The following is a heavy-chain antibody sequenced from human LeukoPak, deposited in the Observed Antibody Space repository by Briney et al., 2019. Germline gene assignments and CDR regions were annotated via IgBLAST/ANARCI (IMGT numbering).Heavy chain of an antibody. J-gene: IGHJ3*02. D-gene: IGHD5-24*01. V-gene: IGHV4-59*08. CDR1: GDSISSYY. Sequence: SETLSLTCTVSGDSISSYYWSWIRQPPGKGLEWIGYIYYSGGTDYNPSLKSRVTISVDTSKNQFSLKLRSVTAADTAVYYCARHVTISGPYDSSDIWGQGTMVTVSP. CDR2: IYYSGGT. CDR3: ARHVTISGPYDSSDI.